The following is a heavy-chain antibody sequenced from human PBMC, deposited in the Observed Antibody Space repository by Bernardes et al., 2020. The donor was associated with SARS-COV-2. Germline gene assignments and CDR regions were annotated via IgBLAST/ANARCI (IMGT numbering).Heavy chain of an antibody. CDR2: IYYNGNT. V-gene: IGHV4-61*08. J-gene: IGHJ4*02. D-gene: IGHD2-15*01. CDR3: ARDVRGGTLDY. Sequence: EHLALTCTVSGRSVSSGGYYWSWIRHPPGKGLEWVGFIYYNGNTNYNPSLKSRVTISVDTSKNQLSLKLTSVTAADTAVYYCARDVRGGTLDYWGQGTPVTVSS. CDR1: GRSVSSGGYY.